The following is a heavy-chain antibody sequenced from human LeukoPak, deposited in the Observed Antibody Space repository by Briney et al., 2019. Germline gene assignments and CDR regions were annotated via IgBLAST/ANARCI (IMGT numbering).Heavy chain of an antibody. CDR1: GFTFSSYE. Sequence: GGSLRLSCATSGFTFSSYEMNWVRQAPGKGLGWVSYISGSGSTIYYADSVKGRFTISRDNAKNSLYLQMNSLRAEDTAVYYCAGELELYNWFDPWGQGTLVTVSS. D-gene: IGHD1-1*01. CDR2: ISGSGSTI. V-gene: IGHV3-48*03. CDR3: AGELELYNWFDP. J-gene: IGHJ5*02.